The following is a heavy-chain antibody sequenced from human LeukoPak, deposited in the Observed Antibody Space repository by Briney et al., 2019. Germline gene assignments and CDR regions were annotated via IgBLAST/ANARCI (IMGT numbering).Heavy chain of an antibody. Sequence: LRLSCAASGFTFSDYSMSWIRQAPGKGLEWIGSIYHSGSTYYNPSLKSRVTISVDTSKNQFSLKLSSMTAADTAVYYCARDGGLELPLGWFNPWGQGTLVIVSS. J-gene: IGHJ5*02. V-gene: IGHV4-38-2*02. CDR2: IYHSGST. CDR3: ARDGGLELPLGWFNP. CDR1: GFTFSDYS. D-gene: IGHD1-7*01.